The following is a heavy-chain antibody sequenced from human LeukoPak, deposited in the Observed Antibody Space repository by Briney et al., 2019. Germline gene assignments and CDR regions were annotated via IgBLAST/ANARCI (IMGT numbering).Heavy chain of an antibody. CDR1: GYTFTSYG. Sequence: ASVKVSCKASGYTFTSYGISWVRQAPGQGLEWMGWISAYNGNTNYAQKLQGRVTMTTDTSTSTAYMELRSLRSDDTAVYYCARDIQLHYYDSASALGGDYWGQGTLVTVSS. J-gene: IGHJ4*02. V-gene: IGHV1-18*01. CDR3: ARDIQLHYYDSASALGGDY. D-gene: IGHD3-22*01. CDR2: ISAYNGNT.